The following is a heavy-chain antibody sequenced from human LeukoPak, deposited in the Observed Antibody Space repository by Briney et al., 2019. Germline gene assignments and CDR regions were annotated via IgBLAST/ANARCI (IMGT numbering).Heavy chain of an antibody. V-gene: IGHV3-48*03. D-gene: IGHD3-10*02. CDR1: GFPFSSYE. Sequence: GSLRLSCAASGFPFSSYEMNWVRQATGKGLGWVSYISSSGSTIYYADSVKGRFTISRDNAKNSLYLQMNSLRAEDTAVYYCAELGITMIGGVWGKGTTVTISS. CDR2: ISSSGSTI. CDR3: AELGITMIGGV. J-gene: IGHJ6*04.